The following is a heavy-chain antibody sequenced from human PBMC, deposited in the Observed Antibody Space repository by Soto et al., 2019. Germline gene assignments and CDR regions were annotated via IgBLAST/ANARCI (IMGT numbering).Heavy chain of an antibody. CDR3: SSGDYTYYFDY. J-gene: IGHJ4*02. CDR1: GGSISSSSYY. V-gene: IGHV4-39*01. Sequence: QLQLQESGPGLVKPSEKLSLTFTVSGGSISSSSYYWGWIRQPPGKGLEWIGSIYYSGSTYYNPSLKSRVTISVDTSKNQFTLKLSSVTAADTAVYYCSSGDYTYYFDYWGQGTLVTVSS. D-gene: IGHD4-17*01. CDR2: IYYSGST.